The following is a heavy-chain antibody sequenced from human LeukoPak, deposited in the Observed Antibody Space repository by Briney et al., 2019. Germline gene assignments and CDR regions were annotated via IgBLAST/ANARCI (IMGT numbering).Heavy chain of an antibody. CDR1: GFPLRSYS. Sequence: GGSLSLYFAASGFPLRSYSMNWVRPAPGPRQGWVSSINSSSSYIYYADPLKGRFTISRDNAKNSLYLQMNSLRAEDTAVYYCARDKGGIGGYFDYWGQGTLVTVSS. V-gene: IGHV3-21*01. D-gene: IGHD3-16*01. J-gene: IGHJ4*02. CDR3: ARDKGGIGGYFDY. CDR2: INSSSSYI.